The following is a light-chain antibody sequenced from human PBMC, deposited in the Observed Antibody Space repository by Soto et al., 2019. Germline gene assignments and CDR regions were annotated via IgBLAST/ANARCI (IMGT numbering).Light chain of an antibody. CDR2: RDT. J-gene: IGLJ1*01. Sequence: QSVLTQPPSVSGAPGQRVTISCTGSRSNIGAGYDVHWYQQVPATAPKLLIYRDTTRPSGVPDRFSGSKSGTSASLAITGLLAEDEADYYCQSYDSSVSGSIVFGDGTQVTVL. V-gene: IGLV1-40*01. CDR3: QSYDSSVSGSIV. CDR1: RSNIGAGYD.